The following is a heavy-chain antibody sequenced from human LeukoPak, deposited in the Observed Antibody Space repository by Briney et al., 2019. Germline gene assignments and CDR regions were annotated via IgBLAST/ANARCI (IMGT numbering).Heavy chain of an antibody. V-gene: IGHV4-34*01. Sequence: PSETLSLTSAVYGGSFSGDYWCSIRQPPGEGLEWSGEINHSGSTNYNPSLKSRVTISVDTSKNQYSLKLSSVTAADTAVYYCARASYHVWGSYRPFDYWGQGTLVTVSS. J-gene: IGHJ4*02. CDR2: INHSGST. D-gene: IGHD3-16*02. CDR1: GGSFSGDY. CDR3: ARASYHVWGSYRPFDY.